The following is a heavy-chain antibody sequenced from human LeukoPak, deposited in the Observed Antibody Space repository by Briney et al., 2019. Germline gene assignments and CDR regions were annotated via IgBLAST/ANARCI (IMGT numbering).Heavy chain of an antibody. CDR3: AKGPVWYYGSGSNGGGYFDY. J-gene: IGHJ4*02. V-gene: IGHV3-73*01. CDR1: GFTFSGSA. Sequence: GGSLRPSCAASGFTFSGSAMHWVRQASGKGLEWVGRIRSKANSYATAYAASVEGRFTISRDDSKNTAYLQMNSLRAEDTAVYYCAKGPVWYYGSGSNGGGYFDYWGQGTLVTVSS. CDR2: IRSKANSYAT. D-gene: IGHD3-10*01.